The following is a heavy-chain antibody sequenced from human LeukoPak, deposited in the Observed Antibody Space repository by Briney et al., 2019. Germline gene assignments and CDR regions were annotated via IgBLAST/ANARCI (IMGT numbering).Heavy chain of an antibody. D-gene: IGHD3-16*01. CDR1: GDSISSYY. CDR3: ARRGLGRYWIDAFDM. CDR2: IYYSGST. Sequence: SETLSLTCTVPGDSISSYYWSWIRKPPGKGLEWIGSIYYSGSTNYNPSLKSRVPISVEQTKNQLAWNLNSGTAADTAVYYCARRGLGRYWIDAFDMGSQGRMVTVS. V-gene: IGHV4-59*01. J-gene: IGHJ3*02.